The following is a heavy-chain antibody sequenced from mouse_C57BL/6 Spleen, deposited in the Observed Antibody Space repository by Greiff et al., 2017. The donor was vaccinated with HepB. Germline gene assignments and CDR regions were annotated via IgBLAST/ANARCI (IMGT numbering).Heavy chain of an antibody. J-gene: IGHJ2*01. D-gene: IGHD4-1*01. V-gene: IGHV5-12*01. CDR1: GFTFSDYY. CDR3: ARQGLGLDY. Sequence: EVQRVESGGGLVQPGGSLKLSCAASGFTFSDYYMYWVRQTPEKRLEWVAYISNGGGSTYYPDTVKGRFTISRDNAKNTLYLQMSRLKSEDTAMYYCARQGLGLDYWGQGTTLTVSS. CDR2: ISNGGGST.